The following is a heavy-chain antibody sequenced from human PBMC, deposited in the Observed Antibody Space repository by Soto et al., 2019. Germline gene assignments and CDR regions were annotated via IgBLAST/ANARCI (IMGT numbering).Heavy chain of an antibody. J-gene: IGHJ4*02. CDR3: AKGALEAATPH. Sequence: QVQLVQSGAEVKKPGSSVKVSCKASGGTFSSYTISWVRQAPGQGLEWMGRIIPILGIANYAQKCQGRVTITADKSTSTAYMELSSLRSEDTAVYYCAKGALEAATPHWGQGTLVTVSS. V-gene: IGHV1-69*02. CDR2: IIPILGIA. D-gene: IGHD2-15*01. CDR1: GGTFSSYT.